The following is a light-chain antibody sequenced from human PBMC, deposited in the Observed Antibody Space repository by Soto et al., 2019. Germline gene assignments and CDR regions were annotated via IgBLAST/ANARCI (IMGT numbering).Light chain of an antibody. Sequence: QSVLTQPPSASGSPGQSVTISCTGTSSDVGGYDYVSWYQQHPGKAPKLMIYEVTIRPSGVSDRFPGSKSGNTASLTVSGLQAEDEADYYCSSYTGGNPSYVFGTGTKVTAL. CDR3: SSYTGGNPSYV. CDR2: EVT. V-gene: IGLV2-8*01. CDR1: SSDVGGYDY. J-gene: IGLJ1*01.